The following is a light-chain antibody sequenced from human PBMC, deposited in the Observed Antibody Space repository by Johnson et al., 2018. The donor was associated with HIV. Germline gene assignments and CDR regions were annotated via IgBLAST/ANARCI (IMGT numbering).Light chain of an antibody. Sequence: QSVLTQPPSVSAAPGQKVTISCSGSSSNIGNNYVSWYQQVPGTAPKLLIYDNNKRPSRIPDRFSGSKYGTSATLGITGLQTGDEADYYCGTWDTSLSARYVFGTGTKVTVL. V-gene: IGLV1-51*01. CDR1: SSNIGNNY. CDR3: GTWDTSLSARYV. J-gene: IGLJ1*01. CDR2: DNN.